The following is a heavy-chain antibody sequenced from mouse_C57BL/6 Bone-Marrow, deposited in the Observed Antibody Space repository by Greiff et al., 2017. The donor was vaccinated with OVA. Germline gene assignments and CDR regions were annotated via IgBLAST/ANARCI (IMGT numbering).Heavy chain of an antibody. Sequence: EVQLQQSGGDLVKPGGSLKLSCAASGFTFSSYGMSWVRQTPDKRLEWVATISSGGSYTYYPDSVKGRFTISRDNAKNTLYLQMSSLKSEDTAMYYCARQDLYYYGFDYWGQGTTLTVSS. CDR3: ARQDLYYYGFDY. V-gene: IGHV5-6*01. CDR2: ISSGGSYT. D-gene: IGHD1-1*01. J-gene: IGHJ2*01. CDR1: GFTFSSYG.